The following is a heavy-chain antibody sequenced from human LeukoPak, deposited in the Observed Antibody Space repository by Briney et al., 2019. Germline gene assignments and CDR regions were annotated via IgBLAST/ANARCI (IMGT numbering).Heavy chain of an antibody. CDR2: IYPGDSDT. D-gene: IGHD3-10*01. Sequence: GESLQISCEGSGYMFTSYWIGWVRQLSGKGLEWMGIIYPGDSDTRSSPSLQGQVTISADKSTSTAYLQWNSLKASDTAMYYCARYSMARGFDYWGQGTLVTVSS. CDR3: ARYSMARGFDY. J-gene: IGHJ4*02. CDR1: GYMFTSYW. V-gene: IGHV5-51*01.